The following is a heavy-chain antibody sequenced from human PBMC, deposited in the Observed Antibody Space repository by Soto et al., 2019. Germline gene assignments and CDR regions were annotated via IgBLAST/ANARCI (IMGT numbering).Heavy chain of an antibody. CDR3: ARHHGPTTSENWFDP. CDR2: ISTSSGDT. J-gene: IGHJ5*02. D-gene: IGHD5-12*01. V-gene: IGHV1-18*01. CDR1: GYTFFTYD. Sequence: QVHLVQSGVEVKIPGASVKVSCQASGYTFFTYDISWVRQAPGQGLEWMAWISTSSGDTKYAQKFQGIVTLPTATPTTTAYLELRSLRSDDTAVYYCARHHGPTTSENWFDPWGQGTLVTVSS.